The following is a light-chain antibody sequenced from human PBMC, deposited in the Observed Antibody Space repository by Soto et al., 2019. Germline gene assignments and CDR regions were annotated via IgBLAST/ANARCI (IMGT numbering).Light chain of an antibody. V-gene: IGKV1D-12*01. CDR2: TTS. CDR3: QQANSFPLT. J-gene: IGKJ4*01. CDR1: QGINNW. Sequence: DIQMTPSPSSVSASVGDRVTITCRASQGINNWLAWYQQKPGKAPKLLIYTTSSLQSGVPSRFSGSGSGTVFTLTISSLQPEDFATYYCQQANSFPLTFGGGTKVEIK.